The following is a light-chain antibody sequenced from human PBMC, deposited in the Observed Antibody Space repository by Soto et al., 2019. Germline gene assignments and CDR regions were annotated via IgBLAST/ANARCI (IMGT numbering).Light chain of an antibody. V-gene: IGLV2-14*01. CDR2: EVK. J-gene: IGLJ1*01. Sequence: QSALTQPASVSGSPGQSITISCTGSRSDVGSYDYVSWYQQYPGKAPKVIIYEVKYRPSGISDRFSASKSGNTASLTISGLQAEDEAEYFCSSYTSTTNIYVFGRGTKLTVL. CDR3: SSYTSTTNIYV. CDR1: RSDVGSYDY.